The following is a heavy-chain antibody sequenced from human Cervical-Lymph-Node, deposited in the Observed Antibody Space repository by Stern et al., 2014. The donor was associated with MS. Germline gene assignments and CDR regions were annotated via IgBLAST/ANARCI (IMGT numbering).Heavy chain of an antibody. Sequence: EMQLVESGGDLAQPGGSLRLSCAVSGFTFSLYAMSWVRQAPGKGLEWDSAISGTDSSTYYAETVKGRFTISRDNSKYTLYLQMNNLRAEDTAVYYCAKEGIAVASFDYWGQGTLVTVSS. CDR3: AKEGIAVASFDY. CDR2: ISGTDSST. J-gene: IGHJ4*02. CDR1: GFTFSLYA. D-gene: IGHD6-19*01. V-gene: IGHV3-23*04.